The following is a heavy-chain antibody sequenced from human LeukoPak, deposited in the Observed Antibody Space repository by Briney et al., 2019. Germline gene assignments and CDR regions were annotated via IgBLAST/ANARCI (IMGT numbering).Heavy chain of an antibody. D-gene: IGHD4-23*01. CDR1: GGTFSSYA. Sequence: ASVKVSRKASGGTFSSYAISWVRQAPGQGLEWMGGIIPIFGTANSAQKFQGRVTITADESTSTAYMELSSLRSEDTAVYYCARGGNSVFGYFDLWGRGTLVTVSS. J-gene: IGHJ2*01. CDR3: ARGGNSVFGYFDL. V-gene: IGHV1-69*13. CDR2: IIPIFGTA.